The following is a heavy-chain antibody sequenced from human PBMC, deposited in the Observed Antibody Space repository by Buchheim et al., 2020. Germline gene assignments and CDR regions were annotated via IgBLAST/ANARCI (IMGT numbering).Heavy chain of an antibody. CDR1: GFTFSSYG. J-gene: IGHJ6*02. CDR2: ISYDGSNK. Sequence: QVQLVESGGGVVQPGRSLRLSCAASGFTFSSYGMHWVRQAPGKGLEWVAVISYDGSNKYYADSVKGRFTISRDNSKNTLYLQMNSLRAEDTAVYYCAKDSQIFGVGYYYYYGMDVWGQGTT. V-gene: IGHV3-30*18. CDR3: AKDSQIFGVGYYYYYGMDV. D-gene: IGHD3-3*01.